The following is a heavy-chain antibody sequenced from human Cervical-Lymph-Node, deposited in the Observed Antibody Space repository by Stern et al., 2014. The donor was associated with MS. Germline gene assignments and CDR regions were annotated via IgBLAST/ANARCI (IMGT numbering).Heavy chain of an antibody. Sequence: VQLVESGAAVKKPGSSVRVSCTASGDTFINFAFSWVRQAPGQRLEWMGGIIPILGTINYAQKFQGRVTITADESATTVYMEVNSLRSEDTAVYYCARDNDDNGMDVWGQGTTVTVSS. D-gene: IGHD1-1*01. CDR2: IIPILGTI. CDR1: GDTFINFA. V-gene: IGHV1-69*01. J-gene: IGHJ6*02. CDR3: ARDNDDNGMDV.